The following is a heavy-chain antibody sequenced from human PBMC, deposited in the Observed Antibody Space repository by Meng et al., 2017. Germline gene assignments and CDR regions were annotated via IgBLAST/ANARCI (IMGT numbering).Heavy chain of an antibody. D-gene: IGHD6-19*01. CDR3: TTGTSRGWYRPDAFDI. CDR2: IKSKTDGGTT. V-gene: IGHV3-15*01. CDR1: GFTFSNAW. Sequence: GESLKISCAASGFTFSNAWMSWVRQAPGKGLEWVGRIKSKTDGGTTDYAAPVKGRFTISRDDSKNTLYLQMNSLKTEDTAVYYCTTGTSRGWYRPDAFDIWGQGTMVTVSS. J-gene: IGHJ3*02.